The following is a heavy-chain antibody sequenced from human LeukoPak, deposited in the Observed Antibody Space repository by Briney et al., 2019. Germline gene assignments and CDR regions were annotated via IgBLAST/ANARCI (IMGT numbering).Heavy chain of an antibody. D-gene: IGHD1-26*01. Sequence: GGSLRLSCAASGFTFSSYGMGWVRQAPGKGLEWVSGFSFSGGSTYYADSVKGRFTISRDNAKNSLYLQMNSLRAEDTAVYYCARQNSGDQLTLDYWGQGTLVTVSS. CDR2: FSFSGGST. V-gene: IGHV3-23*01. CDR3: ARQNSGDQLTLDY. J-gene: IGHJ4*02. CDR1: GFTFSSYG.